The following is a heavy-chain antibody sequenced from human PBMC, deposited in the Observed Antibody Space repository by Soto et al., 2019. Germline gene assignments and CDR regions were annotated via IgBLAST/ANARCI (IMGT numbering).Heavy chain of an antibody. V-gene: IGHV4-4*07. CDR3: ASDQINQNVFDF. Sequence: TETLSLTCSVAGVSISGYYWTWIRQTAGKGLEWIGRMYISGSTNYNPSLKSRATMSIDTSKNYFSLKLRSVTAADTAVYYCASDQINQNVFDFWGQGTMVTVSS. CDR2: MYISGST. CDR1: GVSISGYY. J-gene: IGHJ3*01.